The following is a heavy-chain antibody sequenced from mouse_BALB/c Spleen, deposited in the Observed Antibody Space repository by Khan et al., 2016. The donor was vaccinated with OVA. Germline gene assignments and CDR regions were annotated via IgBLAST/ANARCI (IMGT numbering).Heavy chain of an antibody. CDR1: GFAFSSYD. V-gene: IGHV5-9*02. CDR2: INSRGSYT. Sequence: EVKLMESGGGSVKPGGSLKLSCAASGFAFSSYDMSWVRQTPEKRLEWVAIINSRGSYTSYPDSVKGRFTISRDNARNTLYLQLSSLRSEDTSLYYCTRHGGFDPYYAMDYWGQGTSVTVSS. CDR3: TRHGGFDPYYAMDY. J-gene: IGHJ4*01.